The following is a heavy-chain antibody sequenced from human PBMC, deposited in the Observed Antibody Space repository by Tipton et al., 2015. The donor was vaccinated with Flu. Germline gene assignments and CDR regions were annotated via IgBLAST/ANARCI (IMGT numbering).Heavy chain of an antibody. V-gene: IGHV5-51*01. CDR2: IYPGDSDT. CDR1: GYSFTSYW. CDR3: ARRGIAAAGTQDDAFDI. J-gene: IGHJ3*02. Sequence: QLVQSGAEVKKPGESRKISCKGSGYSFTSYWIGWVRQMPGKGLEWMGIIYPGDSDTRYSPSLQGQVTISADKSISTAYLQWSSLKASDTAMYYCARRGIAAAGTQDDAFDIWGQGTMVTVSS. D-gene: IGHD6-13*01.